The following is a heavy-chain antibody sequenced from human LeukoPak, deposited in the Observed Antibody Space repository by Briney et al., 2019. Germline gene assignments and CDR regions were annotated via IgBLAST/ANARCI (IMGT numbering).Heavy chain of an antibody. V-gene: IGHV1-69*13. J-gene: IGHJ5*02. CDR1: GGTFSSYA. D-gene: IGHD3-3*01. CDR2: IIPIFGTA. CDR3: ARTPPYYDFWSGYYTYWFDP. Sequence: GASVKVSCKASGGTFSSYAISWVRQAPGQGLEWMGGIIPIFGTANYAQKFQGRVTITADESTSTAYMELSSLRSEDTAVYYCARTPPYYDFWSGYYTYWFDPWGQGTLVTVSS.